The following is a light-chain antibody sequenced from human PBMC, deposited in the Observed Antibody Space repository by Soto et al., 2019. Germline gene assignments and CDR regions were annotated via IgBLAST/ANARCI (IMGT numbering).Light chain of an antibody. V-gene: IGLV2-14*03. CDR2: DVS. CDR3: SSYTSSSPPV. CDR1: SSDIGGYNY. J-gene: IGLJ2*01. Sequence: QSALTQPASVSGSPGQWITISCTGTSSDIGGYNYVSWYQHHPGKAPKLMIYDVSNRPSGVSNRFSGSKSGNTASLTISGLQADDEADYYCSSYTSSSPPVFGGGTKVTVL.